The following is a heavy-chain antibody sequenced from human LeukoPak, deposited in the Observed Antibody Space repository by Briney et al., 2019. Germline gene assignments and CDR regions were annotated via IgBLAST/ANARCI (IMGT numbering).Heavy chain of an antibody. CDR3: ARLSWKAYDS. J-gene: IGHJ4*02. V-gene: IGHV4-34*01. D-gene: IGHD3-22*01. Sequence: SETLSLTCAVYGGSFSGYYWSWIRQPPGKGLEWIGEINHSGSTNYNPSLKSRVTISVDTSKNQFSLKLSSVTAADTAVYYCARLSWKAYDSWGQGTLVTVSS. CDR2: INHSGST. CDR1: GGSFSGYY.